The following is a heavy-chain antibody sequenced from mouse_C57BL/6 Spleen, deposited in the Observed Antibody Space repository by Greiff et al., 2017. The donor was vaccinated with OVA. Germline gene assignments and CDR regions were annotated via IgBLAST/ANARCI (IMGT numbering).Heavy chain of an antibody. CDR1: GCTFTSYW. CDR2: INPSNGGT. D-gene: IGHD1-1*01. Sequence: QVQLQQPGTELVKPGASVKLSCKASGCTFTSYWMHWVKQRPGQGLEWIGNINPSNGGTNYNEKFKSKATLTVDKSSSTAYMQLSSLTSEDSAVYYCARGANYYGSSYGYFDVWGTGTTVTVSS. J-gene: IGHJ1*03. V-gene: IGHV1-53*01. CDR3: ARGANYYGSSYGYFDV.